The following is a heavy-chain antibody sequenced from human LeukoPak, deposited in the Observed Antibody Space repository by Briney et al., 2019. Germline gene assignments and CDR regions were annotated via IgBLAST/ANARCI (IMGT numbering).Heavy chain of an antibody. J-gene: IGHJ5*02. CDR1: GFTFTNAW. Sequence: PGGSLRLSCVDSGFTFTNAWMSWVRQAPGKGLEWVSHIRSSSETFYADSVKGRFTISRDNARNSLYLQMNNLRGEDTAIYYCARDAGNSGYGCDLWGQGTLVTVSS. CDR2: IRSSSET. CDR3: ARDAGNSGYGCDL. V-gene: IGHV3-69-1*01. D-gene: IGHD5-12*01.